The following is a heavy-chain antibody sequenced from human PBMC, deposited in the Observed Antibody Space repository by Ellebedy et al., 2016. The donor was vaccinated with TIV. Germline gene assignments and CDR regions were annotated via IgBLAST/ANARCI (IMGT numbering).Heavy chain of an antibody. CDR3: AKAAAVVVSASPNSFDY. CDR1: GFTFNTYG. J-gene: IGHJ4*02. Sequence: GGSLRLSCVASGFTFNTYGLHWVRQAPGKGLEGVAIISYDGTNYYYADSVKGRFTISRDNSKNTLYLQMDSLRADDTAIYYCAKAAAVVVSASPNSFDYWGQGTLVTGSS. V-gene: IGHV3-30*18. D-gene: IGHD2-15*01. CDR2: ISYDGTNY.